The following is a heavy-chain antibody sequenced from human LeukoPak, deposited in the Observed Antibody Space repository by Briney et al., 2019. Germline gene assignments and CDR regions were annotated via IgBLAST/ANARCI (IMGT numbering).Heavy chain of an antibody. CDR2: IIPIFGTA. J-gene: IGHJ5*02. CDR1: GGTFSSYA. Sequence: SVKVSCKASGGTFSSYAISWVRQAPRQGLEWMGGIIPIFGTANYAQKFQGSVTITTDESTSTAYMELSSLRSEDTAVYYCARERKYYDFWSGQWWFDPWGQGTLVTVSS. CDR3: ARERKYYDFWSGQWWFDP. V-gene: IGHV1-69*05. D-gene: IGHD3-3*01.